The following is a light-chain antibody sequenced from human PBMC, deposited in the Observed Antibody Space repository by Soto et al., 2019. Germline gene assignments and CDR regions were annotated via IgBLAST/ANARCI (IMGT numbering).Light chain of an antibody. V-gene: IGKV3-20*01. CDR3: LHYGGSFI. Sequence: EIVLTQSPGTLSLSPGEGATVSCRVSQSINSKSLVWYQRKFGQAPRLLIYNTSSRATGIPDRFSGSGSGTYFTLSISRLEPEDFAVYYCLHYGGSFIFGPGTKVDFK. J-gene: IGKJ3*01. CDR1: QSINSKS. CDR2: NTS.